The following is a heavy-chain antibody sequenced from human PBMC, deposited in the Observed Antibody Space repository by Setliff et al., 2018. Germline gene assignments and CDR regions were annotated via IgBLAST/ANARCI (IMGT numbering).Heavy chain of an antibody. Sequence: RASVKVSCKTSGYPFIEHYVNWVRQAPGQGLEWMGWIRPNGGGTHYAQKFQGRVTMTRDTANSTVYMDLSSLTSDDTAIYYCARGGGSYRAGNSRPTYWFDPWGQGTLVTVS. V-gene: IGHV1-2*02. CDR2: IRPNGGGT. CDR3: ARGGGSYRAGNSRPTYWFDP. CDR1: GYPFIEHY. D-gene: IGHD2-21*01. J-gene: IGHJ5*02.